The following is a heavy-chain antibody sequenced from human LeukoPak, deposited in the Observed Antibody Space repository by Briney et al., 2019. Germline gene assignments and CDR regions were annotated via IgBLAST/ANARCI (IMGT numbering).Heavy chain of an antibody. V-gene: IGHV4-59*12. CDR2: IYYSGST. J-gene: IGHJ5*02. CDR1: GGSISSYY. CDR3: ARAYCTNGVCYWFDP. Sequence: SETLSLTCTVSGGSISSYYWSWIRQPPGKGLEWIGYIYYSGSTNHNPSLKSRVTISVDTSKNQFSLKLSSVTAADTAVYYCARAYCTNGVCYWFDPWGQGTLVTVSS. D-gene: IGHD2-8*01.